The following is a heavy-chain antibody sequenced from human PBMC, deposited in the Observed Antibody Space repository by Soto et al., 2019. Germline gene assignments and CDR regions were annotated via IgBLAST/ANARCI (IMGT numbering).Heavy chain of an antibody. V-gene: IGHV4-34*01. Sequence: PSETLSLTCAVYGGSFSGYYWSWIRQPPGKGLEWIGEINHSGSTNYNPSLKSRVTISVDTSKNQFSLKLSSVTAADTAVYYCARNVGTYYYDSSGYYVDYWGQGTLVTVSS. D-gene: IGHD3-22*01. CDR3: ARNVGTYYYDSSGYYVDY. CDR2: INHSGST. CDR1: GGSFSGYY. J-gene: IGHJ4*02.